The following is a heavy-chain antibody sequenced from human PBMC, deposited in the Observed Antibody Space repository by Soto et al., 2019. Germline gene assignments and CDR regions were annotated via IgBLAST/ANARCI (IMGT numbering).Heavy chain of an antibody. CDR2: ISYDGSSK. CDR3: ARPQFLHGYNYALDY. Sequence: GGSLRLSCAASGFTFSSYALHWVRQAPGKGLEWVTVISYDGSSKYYADSVKGRFTISRDNSKNTLYLQMNSLRAEDTAVYYCARPQFLHGYNYALDYWGQGTLVTVSS. D-gene: IGHD5-18*01. CDR1: GFTFSSYA. J-gene: IGHJ4*02. V-gene: IGHV3-30-3*01.